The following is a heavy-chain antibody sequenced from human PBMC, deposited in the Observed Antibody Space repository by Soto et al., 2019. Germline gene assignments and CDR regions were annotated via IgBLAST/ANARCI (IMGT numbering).Heavy chain of an antibody. D-gene: IGHD2-2*01. J-gene: IGHJ4*02. CDR3: ARRGPNCSRSVCFYDY. V-gene: IGHV4-39*01. CDR1: GGSISSSDYR. Sequence: SETLSLTCTVSGGSISSSDYRWGWIRQSPGKGLEWIGSIYYSGWTNYNPSLKSQVTISVDTSKNQFSLKLSSVTAADTAVYYCARRGPNCSRSVCFYDYWGQGTLVTVSS. CDR2: IYYSGWT.